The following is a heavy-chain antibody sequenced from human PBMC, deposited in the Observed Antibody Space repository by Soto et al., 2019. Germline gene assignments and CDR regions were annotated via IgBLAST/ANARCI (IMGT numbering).Heavy chain of an antibody. CDR1: GYTFTSYA. J-gene: IGHJ6*02. CDR2: INAGNGNT. V-gene: IGHV1-3*01. D-gene: IGHD3-10*01. Sequence: QVQLVQSGAEVKKPGASVKVSCKASGYTFTSYAMHWVRQAPGQRLEWMGWINAGNGNTKYSQKFQGRVTITRDTSATTAYMELRSLRSEDTAVYYSARELVWSRGSGMDIWGQGTTVTVSS. CDR3: ARELVWSRGSGMDI.